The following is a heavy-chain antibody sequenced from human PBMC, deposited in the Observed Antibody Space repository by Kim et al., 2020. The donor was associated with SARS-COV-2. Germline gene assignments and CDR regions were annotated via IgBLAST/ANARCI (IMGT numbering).Heavy chain of an antibody. J-gene: IGHJ5*02. CDR2: TYYRSKWKN. Sequence: SQTLSLTCAISGDSVSSNSAAWNWIRQSPSRGLEWLGRTYYRSKWKNDYAASVKSRITINPDTSKNQFSLQLNSVTPEDTAVYYCVRRPGMAVDRLGFDPWGQGTLVTVSS. V-gene: IGHV6-1*01. CDR3: VRRPGMAVDRLGFDP. D-gene: IGHD6-19*01. CDR1: GDSVSSNSAA.